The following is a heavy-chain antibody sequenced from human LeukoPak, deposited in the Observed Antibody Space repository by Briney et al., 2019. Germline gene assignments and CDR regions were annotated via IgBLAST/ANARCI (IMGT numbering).Heavy chain of an antibody. D-gene: IGHD6-13*01. CDR3: ARVGGIAAAGTSEYFDY. J-gene: IGHJ4*02. V-gene: IGHV1-2*02. CDR2: INPNSGGT. CDR1: GYTFTGYY. Sequence: GASVKVSCKASGYTFTGYYMHWVRQAPGQGLEWMGWINPNSGGTNYAQRFQGRVTVTRDTSISTAYMELSRLRSDDTAVYYCARVGGIAAAGTSEYFDYWGQGTLVTVSS.